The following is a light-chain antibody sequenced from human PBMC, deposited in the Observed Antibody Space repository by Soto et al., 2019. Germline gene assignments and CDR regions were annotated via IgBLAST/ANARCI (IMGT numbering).Light chain of an antibody. J-gene: IGKJ5*01. Sequence: DIQITQSPSSVSAAVGVRVTITCRASQGISSWLAWYQQKPGKAPKLLIYAAFSLQSGVQSRFSGSGSGTYFNLSISSLPPEDFPTYYCPQAHSFPPSTFGHGTPLEI. V-gene: IGKV1-12*01. CDR3: PQAHSFPPST. CDR1: QGISSW. CDR2: AAF.